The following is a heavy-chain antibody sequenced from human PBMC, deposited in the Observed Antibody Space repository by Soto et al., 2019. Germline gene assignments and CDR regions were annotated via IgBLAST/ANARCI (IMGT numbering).Heavy chain of an antibody. Sequence: QVQLVQSGAEVKKPGSSVKVSCKASGGTFSSYAISWVRQAPGQGLEWMGGIIPIFGTANYAQKFQGRVTITADESTSIAYMELSSLRSEDTAVYYCARAKADISGGYYHFDYWGQGTLVTVSS. V-gene: IGHV1-69*01. CDR3: ARAKADISGGYYHFDY. J-gene: IGHJ4*02. CDR1: GGTFSSYA. D-gene: IGHD3-22*01. CDR2: IIPIFGTA.